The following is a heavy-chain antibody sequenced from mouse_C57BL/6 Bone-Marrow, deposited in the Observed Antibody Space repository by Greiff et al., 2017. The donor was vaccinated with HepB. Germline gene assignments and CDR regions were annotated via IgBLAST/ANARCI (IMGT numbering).Heavy chain of an antibody. J-gene: IGHJ4*01. CDR2: IWSDGST. D-gene: IGHD3-2*02. V-gene: IGHV2-6-1*01. Sequence: VQLKESGPGLVAPSQSLSITCTVSGFSLTSYGVHWVRQPPGKGLEWLVVIWSDGSTTYNSALKSRLSISKDNSKSQVFLKMNSLQTDDTAMYYCARHPAQATAYAMDYWGQGTSVTVSS. CDR1: GFSLTSYG. CDR3: ARHPAQATAYAMDY.